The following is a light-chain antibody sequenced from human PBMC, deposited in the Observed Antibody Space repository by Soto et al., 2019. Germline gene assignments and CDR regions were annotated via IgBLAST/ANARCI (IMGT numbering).Light chain of an antibody. Sequence: QSALTQPPSASGSPGQSVTISCTGTSSDVGGYNYVSWYQQHPGKAPKLMIYEVSKWPSGVPDRFSGSKSDNTASLTVSGLQAEDEADYYCTSYAGNNNLLFGGGTQLTVL. CDR1: SSDVGGYNY. V-gene: IGLV2-8*01. J-gene: IGLJ2*01. CDR3: TSYAGNNNLL. CDR2: EVS.